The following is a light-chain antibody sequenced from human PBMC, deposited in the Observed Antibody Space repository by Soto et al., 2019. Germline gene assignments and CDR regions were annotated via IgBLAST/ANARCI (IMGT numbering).Light chain of an antibody. Sequence: AIQMTQSPSSLSASVGDRVTITCRASQVIRNDLGWYQQKPGKAPKLLIYGASNLQSGVPSRFSGSGSDTDFTLTITSLQPDDFATYYCLHDHNYPWTFGQGTKVDIK. V-gene: IGKV1-6*01. CDR3: LHDHNYPWT. CDR1: QVIRND. CDR2: GAS. J-gene: IGKJ1*01.